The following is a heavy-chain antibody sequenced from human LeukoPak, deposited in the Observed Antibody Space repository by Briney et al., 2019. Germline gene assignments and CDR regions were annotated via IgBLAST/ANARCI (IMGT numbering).Heavy chain of an antibody. D-gene: IGHD6-6*01. CDR1: GGSIRSSSYY. V-gene: IGHV4-39*07. CDR2: IYYRGST. Sequence: SETLSLTCTVSGGSIRSSSYYWGWIRQPPGKGLEWIGSIYYRGSTYYNPSLKSRVIISVDTSKNQFSLRLSSVTAADTAVYYCARDSPQYMGWFDPWGQGTLVTVSS. J-gene: IGHJ5*02. CDR3: ARDSPQYMGWFDP.